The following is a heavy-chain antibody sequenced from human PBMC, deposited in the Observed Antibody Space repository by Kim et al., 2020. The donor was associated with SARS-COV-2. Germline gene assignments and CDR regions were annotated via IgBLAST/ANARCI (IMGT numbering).Heavy chain of an antibody. D-gene: IGHD6-19*01. Sequence: YVDSVKGRFTISRDNAKNSLYLQMNSLRAEDTAVYYCARDRRSSGWYSDYWGQGTLVTVSS. CDR3: ARDRRSSGWYSDY. V-gene: IGHV3-7*01. J-gene: IGHJ4*02.